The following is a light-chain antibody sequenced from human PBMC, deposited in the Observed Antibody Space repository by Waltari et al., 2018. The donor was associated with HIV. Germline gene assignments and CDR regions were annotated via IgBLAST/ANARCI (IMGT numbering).Light chain of an antibody. J-gene: IGKJ4*01. CDR3: QQYHTYPLT. CDR1: QSINRA. CDR2: DAS. Sequence: DIQMPQSPSSLSASVGDRVTMSCRASQSINRALAWYQQKSETAPKSLIYDASSFQSGVPSRFSGSVFGADFNLTISALHPEDFATYYCQQYHTYPLTFGGGTRVEIK. V-gene: IGKV1D-16*01.